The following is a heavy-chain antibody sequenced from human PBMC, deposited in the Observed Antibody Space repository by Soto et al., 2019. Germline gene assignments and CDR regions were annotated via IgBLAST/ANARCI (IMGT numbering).Heavy chain of an antibody. Sequence: GGSLRLSCAASGFTFNNYGMTWVRQAPDKGLEWVSGISGSGSRTYYADSVRGRFTISRDNSKNTLYLQMDSLRADDTAVYYCAKDRVESVAARPTDYWGQGTLVTVSS. CDR2: ISGSGSRT. J-gene: IGHJ4*02. CDR3: AKDRVESVAARPTDY. CDR1: GFTFNNYG. D-gene: IGHD6-6*01. V-gene: IGHV3-23*01.